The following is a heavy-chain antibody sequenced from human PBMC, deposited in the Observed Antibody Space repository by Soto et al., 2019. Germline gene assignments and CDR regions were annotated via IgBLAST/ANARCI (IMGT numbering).Heavy chain of an antibody. V-gene: IGHV4-59*01. CDR2: MYNTGRT. CDR1: GGSISRYY. J-gene: IGHJ6*02. D-gene: IGHD2-21*02. CDR3: ARDLWGYCGTDCYPLDV. Sequence: SETLSLTCTISGGSISRYYWSWIRQPPGKGLEWIGYMYNTGRTVYNPSFKSRVTISVDTSKNQFSLQLDSVTAADTAVYYCARDLWGYCGTDCYPLDVWGQGTTVTVSS.